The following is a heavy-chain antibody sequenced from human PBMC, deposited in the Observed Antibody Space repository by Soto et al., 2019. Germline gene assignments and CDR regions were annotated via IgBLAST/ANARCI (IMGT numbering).Heavy chain of an antibody. Sequence: QVQLVQSGAEVKKPGSSVKVSCKASGGTFSSPTISWVRQAPGQGLEWMGGVSPIFGTTYYAQKFQCRLTITADASSGTADMELRSMKSEDTAVYYCAGGGSSGGWFFDVWGRGTLVTVSS. J-gene: IGHJ2*01. CDR3: AGGGSSGGWFFDV. CDR2: VSPIFGTT. CDR1: GGTFSSPT. V-gene: IGHV1-69*01. D-gene: IGHD1-26*01.